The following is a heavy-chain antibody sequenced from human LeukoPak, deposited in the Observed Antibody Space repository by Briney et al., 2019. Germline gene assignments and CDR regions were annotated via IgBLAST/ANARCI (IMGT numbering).Heavy chain of an antibody. CDR3: ARVHNDILTDDSLGDKFDY. V-gene: IGHV4-4*02. J-gene: IGHJ4*02. Sequence: SGTLSLTCAVSGGSISISNWYSWVRQPPGKGLEWIGEIYHTGSANYNPSLKSRVTISVDKSKNQVSLKLSSVTAADTAVYYCARVHNDILTDDSLGDKFDYWGQGTLVTVSS. CDR2: IYHTGSA. CDR1: GGSISISNW. D-gene: IGHD3-9*01.